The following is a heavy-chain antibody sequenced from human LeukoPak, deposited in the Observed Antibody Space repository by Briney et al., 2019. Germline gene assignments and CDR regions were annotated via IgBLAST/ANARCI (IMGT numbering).Heavy chain of an antibody. V-gene: IGHV5-51*01. CDR2: IYPGESDT. CDR1: GYSFTGYW. D-gene: IGHD5-18*01. Sequence: GESLKISWKGSGYSFTGYWLGWVRQMPGKGLEWIGIIYPGESDTRYSPSFQGQVTISADKSISTAYLQWSSLKASDTAMYYCARRCSYGSNDAFDIWGQGTMVTVSS. CDR3: ARRCSYGSNDAFDI. J-gene: IGHJ3*02.